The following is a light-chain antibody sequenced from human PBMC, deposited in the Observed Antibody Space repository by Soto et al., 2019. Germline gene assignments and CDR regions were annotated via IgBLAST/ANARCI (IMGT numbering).Light chain of an antibody. Sequence: QSVLSHPASVSWSPGRSITISCTGTSSDLAIYNYVSWYQQQPGKAPKLMIYQVTNRPSGVSNRFSGSRSGNTASLTISGLQAEEEADYYCSSYTDSSNYVFGTGTKVTAL. CDR2: QVT. V-gene: IGLV2-14*01. CDR3: SSYTDSSNYV. J-gene: IGLJ1*01. CDR1: SSDLAIYNY.